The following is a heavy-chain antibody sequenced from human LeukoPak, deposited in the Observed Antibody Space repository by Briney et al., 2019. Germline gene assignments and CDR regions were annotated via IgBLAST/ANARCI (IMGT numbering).Heavy chain of an antibody. V-gene: IGHV1-18*01. CDR2: ISGYNGNT. CDR3: ARVTITMIVVADY. D-gene: IGHD3-22*01. J-gene: IGHJ4*02. CDR1: GYTFINYG. Sequence: ASVTVSFTSSGYTFINYGISWVRQAPGQGLEWMGWISGYNGNTNYAQKLQGRVTMTTDTSRSTAYMELRSLRSDDTAVYYCARVTITMIVVADYWGQGTLVTVSS.